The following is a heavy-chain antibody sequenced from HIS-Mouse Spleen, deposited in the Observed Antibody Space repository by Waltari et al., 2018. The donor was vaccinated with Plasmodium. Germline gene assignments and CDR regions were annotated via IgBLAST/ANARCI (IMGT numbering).Heavy chain of an antibody. V-gene: IGHV4-4*07. J-gene: IGHJ4*02. Sequence: QVQLQESGPGLVKPSETLSLTCTVSGGSISSYYWHWTLQPAGKGLEWIGRIYTSGSTNYNPSLKSRVTMSVDTSKNQFSLKLSSVTAADTAVYYCARASGGYSYGRVFDYWGQGTLVTVSS. D-gene: IGHD5-18*01. CDR2: IYTSGST. CDR1: GGSISSYY. CDR3: ARASGGYSYGRVFDY.